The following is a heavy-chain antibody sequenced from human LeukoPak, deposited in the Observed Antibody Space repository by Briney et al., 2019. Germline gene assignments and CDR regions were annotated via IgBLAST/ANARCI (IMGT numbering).Heavy chain of an antibody. J-gene: IGHJ4*02. CDR3: ARRGYSNYVGY. CDR2: IYPGDSDT. D-gene: IGHD4-11*01. Sequence: GESLKISCKGSGYSFTSYWIGWVRQMPGKDLEWMGIIYPGDSDTRYSPSFQGQVTISADKSIGTTYLQWSSLKASDTAMYYCARRGYSNYVGYWGQGTLVTVSS. V-gene: IGHV5-51*01. CDR1: GYSFTSYW.